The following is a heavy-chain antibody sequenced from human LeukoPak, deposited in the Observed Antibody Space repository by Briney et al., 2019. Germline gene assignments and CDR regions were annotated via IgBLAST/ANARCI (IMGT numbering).Heavy chain of an antibody. J-gene: IGHJ4*02. CDR2: IDWDDDE. CDR1: GLSLTPRGVC. D-gene: IGHD6-19*01. V-gene: IGHV2-70*11. CDR3: ARGIPVAGYYFDY. Sequence: ESGPALVKPTQTLTLTCTFSGLSLTPRGVCVGWIRHPPGKALEWLARIDWDDDEYYSTSLKTRHTISKDTYKNQVVLTMTNMDPLDTATYYCARGIPVAGYYFDYWGQGTLVTVSS.